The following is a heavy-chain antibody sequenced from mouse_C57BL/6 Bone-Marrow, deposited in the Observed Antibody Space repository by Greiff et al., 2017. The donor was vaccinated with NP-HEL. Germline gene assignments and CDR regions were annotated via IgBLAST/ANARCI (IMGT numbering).Heavy chain of an antibody. J-gene: IGHJ3*01. CDR3: AMITGTFAY. Sequence: QVQLQQSGAELAKPGASVKLSCKTSGYTFTSYWMHWVNQGPGQGLEWIGYINPSSGYTKYNQKFKDKATLTSDKSSSSAYMQLSSLTYEDSAVYYCAMITGTFAYWGQGTLVTVSA. CDR1: GYTFTSYW. CDR2: INPSSGYT. D-gene: IGHD4-1*01. V-gene: IGHV1-7*01.